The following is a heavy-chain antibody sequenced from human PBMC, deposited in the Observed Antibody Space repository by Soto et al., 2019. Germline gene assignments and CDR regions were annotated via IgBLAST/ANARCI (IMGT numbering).Heavy chain of an antibody. V-gene: IGHV3-30*18. CDR2: ISYDGSNE. D-gene: IGHD5-12*01. Sequence: QVQLVESGGGVVQPGRSLRLSCAASGFTFSSYGMHWVRQAPGKGLEWVAVISYDGSNEYYADSVKGRFTISRDNSKNTLYLQMNSLRAEDTAVYYCAKDQRYSGYGTRGGYYYGMDVWGQGTTVTVSS. J-gene: IGHJ6*02. CDR3: AKDQRYSGYGTRGGYYYGMDV. CDR1: GFTFSSYG.